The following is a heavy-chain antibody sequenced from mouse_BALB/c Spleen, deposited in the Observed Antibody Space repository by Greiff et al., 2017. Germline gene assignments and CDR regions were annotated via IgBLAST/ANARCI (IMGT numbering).Heavy chain of an antibody. V-gene: IGHV5-9-1*01. CDR3: ARLTTATDYYAMDY. Sequence: DVMLVESGGGLVKPGGSLKLSCAASGFTFSSYAMSWVRQTPEKRLEWVATISSGGSYTYYPDSVKGRFTISRDNAKNTLYLQMSSLRSEDTAMYYCARLTTATDYYAMDYWGQGTSVTVSS. J-gene: IGHJ4*01. CDR2: ISSGGSYT. CDR1: GFTFSSYA. D-gene: IGHD1-2*01.